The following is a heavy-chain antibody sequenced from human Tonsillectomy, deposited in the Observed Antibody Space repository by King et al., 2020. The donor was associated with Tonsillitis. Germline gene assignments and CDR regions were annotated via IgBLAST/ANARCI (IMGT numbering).Heavy chain of an antibody. Sequence: QLQESGPGLVKPSETLSLACAVSGYSINSGYYWGWIRQPPGKGLQWIASIYHSGDTYYYPSLKSRATVSVDTSKNQFSLKLSSVTAADTAVYYCASVIYGDYVFDCWGQGTLVTVSS. D-gene: IGHD4-17*01. J-gene: IGHJ4*02. CDR3: ASVIYGDYVFDC. CDR1: GYSINSGYY. V-gene: IGHV4-38-2*01. CDR2: IYHSGDT.